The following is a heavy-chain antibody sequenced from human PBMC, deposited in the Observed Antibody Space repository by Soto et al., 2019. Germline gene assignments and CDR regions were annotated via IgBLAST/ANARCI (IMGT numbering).Heavy chain of an antibody. J-gene: IGHJ4*02. CDR3: ARLPKGSLVTA. CDR2: ISGSDGKT. V-gene: IGHV3-23*01. D-gene: IGHD2-21*02. CDR1: GFSFGSYA. Sequence: QSGGSLRLSCAASGFSFGSYALSWVRQAPGKGLEWVSTISGSDGKTFYADSVKGRFSISRDTSQSTLYLQMNSLRADDTAMYYCARLPKGSLVTAWGQGTRVTVSS.